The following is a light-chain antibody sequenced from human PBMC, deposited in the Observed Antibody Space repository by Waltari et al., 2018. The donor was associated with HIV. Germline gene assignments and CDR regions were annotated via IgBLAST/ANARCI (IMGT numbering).Light chain of an antibody. V-gene: IGKV4-1*01. CDR1: QSVLYSSNNKNY. Sequence: DIVMTQSPDSLAVSLGERATIHCRSSQSVLYSSNNKNYLAWYQQKLGQPPKVIIFWASPREAGVPDRFSGSGSGTEFTLTISSLQAEDVAVYYCQQYYTTPFTFGPGTTVNIK. J-gene: IGKJ3*01. CDR3: QQYYTTPFT. CDR2: WAS.